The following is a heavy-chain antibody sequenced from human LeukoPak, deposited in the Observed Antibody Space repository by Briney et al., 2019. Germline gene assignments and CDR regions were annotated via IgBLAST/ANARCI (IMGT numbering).Heavy chain of an antibody. V-gene: IGHV3-23*01. Sequence: GGSLRLSCAASGFTFSSYAMSWVRQAPGKGLEWVSAISGSGGSTYYADSVKGRFTISRDNSKNTLYLQMNSLRAEDTAVYYCAKDFPCSGGSCYFGRLGFDYWGQGTLVTVSS. CDR3: AKDFPCSGGSCYFGRLGFDY. CDR1: GFTFSSYA. J-gene: IGHJ4*02. CDR2: ISGSGGST. D-gene: IGHD2-15*01.